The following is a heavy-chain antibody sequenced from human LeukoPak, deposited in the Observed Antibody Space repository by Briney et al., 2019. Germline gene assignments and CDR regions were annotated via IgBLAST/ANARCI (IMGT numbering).Heavy chain of an antibody. V-gene: IGHV5-51*01. CDR2: VYPGDSHT. D-gene: IGHD2-15*01. CDR3: VRTPTCSSGSCYPNWFDS. J-gene: IGHJ5*01. CDR1: GYSFTNNW. Sequence: GESLKISCQGSGYSFTNNWIGWVRHMPGKGLDWMAIVYPGDSHTKYNPSFQGQVTISADKSSSTAYLQWLSLGASDTAIYYCVRTPTCSSGSCYPNWFDSWGQGTLVTVSS.